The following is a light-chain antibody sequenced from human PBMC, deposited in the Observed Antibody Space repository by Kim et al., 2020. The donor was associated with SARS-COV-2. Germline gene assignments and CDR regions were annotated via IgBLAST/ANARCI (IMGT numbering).Light chain of an antibody. J-gene: IGKJ4*01. CDR1: QGISSY. CDR3: QQANSFPQLT. Sequence: SVGDRVTITCRASQGISSYLAWYQQKPGKAPKLLIYAASTLQSGVPSRFSGSGSGTDFTLTISSLQPEDFATYYCQQANSFPQLTFGGGTKVDIK. CDR2: AAS. V-gene: IGKV1-12*01.